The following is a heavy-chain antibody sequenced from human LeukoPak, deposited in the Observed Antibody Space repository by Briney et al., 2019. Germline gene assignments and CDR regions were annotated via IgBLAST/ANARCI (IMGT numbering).Heavy chain of an antibody. CDR2: IHYSGST. J-gene: IGHJ3*02. CDR3: ARIQGYSSTWGHDAFDI. V-gene: IGHV4-59*01. Sequence: PSETLSLTCTVSRGSITSYYWTWIRQPPGKGLEWIGYIHYSGSTNYNPSLKSRVTILVDTSKNQFSLRVTSVTAADTAMYYCARIQGYSSTWGHDAFDIWGQGTMVTVSS. D-gene: IGHD6-19*01. CDR1: RGSITSYY.